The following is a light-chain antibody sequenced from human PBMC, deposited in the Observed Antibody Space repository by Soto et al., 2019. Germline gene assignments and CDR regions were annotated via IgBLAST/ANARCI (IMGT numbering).Light chain of an antibody. CDR1: SSDIGDSNF. V-gene: IGLV2-14*01. Sequence: QSALAQPASVSGSPGQSITISCTGTSSDIGDSNFVSWYQHHPGKAPKLLIYDVSDRPSRISSRFSGSKSANTASLTISGVQAEDEALYYCSSYTSTTTVRVVFGTGTKLTVL. CDR3: SSYTSTTTVRVV. CDR2: DVS. J-gene: IGLJ1*01.